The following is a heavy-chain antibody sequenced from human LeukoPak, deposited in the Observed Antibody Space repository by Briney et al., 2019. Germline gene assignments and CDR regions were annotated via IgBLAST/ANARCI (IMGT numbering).Heavy chain of an antibody. J-gene: IGHJ3*02. CDR2: ITGSGAST. V-gene: IGHV3-23*01. CDR1: GFTFSSYA. CDR3: AKDLDLFLAYCGGVCYAFDI. D-gene: IGHD2-21*02. Sequence: GGSLRLSCAASGFTFSSYAMSWVRQAPGKGLEWVSTITGSGASTYYADSVKGRFTISRDNSKNTLYLQMNSLRAEDTAVYYCAKDLDLFLAYCGGVCYAFDIWGQGTMVTVSS.